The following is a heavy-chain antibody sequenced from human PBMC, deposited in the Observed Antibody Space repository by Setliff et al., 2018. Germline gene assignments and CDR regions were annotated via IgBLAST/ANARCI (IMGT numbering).Heavy chain of an antibody. J-gene: IGHJ6*03. Sequence: ASVKVSCKASGYTFTNYAIHWVRQAPEQRLEWMGWINAGNGDTKYSQDFQDRVTITRDTSASTAYMDLSSLRSDDMAVYYCARGRPTANPYYYYYMDVWGKGTTVTVSS. V-gene: IGHV1-3*03. CDR1: GYTFTNYA. CDR3: ARGRPTANPYYYYYMDV. CDR2: INAGNGDT. D-gene: IGHD4-4*01.